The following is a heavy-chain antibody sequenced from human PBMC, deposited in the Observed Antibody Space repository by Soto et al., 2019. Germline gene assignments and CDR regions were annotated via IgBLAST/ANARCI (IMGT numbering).Heavy chain of an antibody. J-gene: IGHJ4*02. D-gene: IGHD1-7*01. CDR1: GFTFSSYD. Sequence: EVQLAESGGGMVQPGGSLRLSCVASGFTFSSYDMHWVRQAPGKGLEYVSSISSNGGTTYYGNSVKGRFTISRDNSTNTLYLKMGSLRAEDMAVYYCVRRVSGNYDYWGQGTLVNVSS. CDR2: ISSNGGTT. CDR3: VRRVSGNYDY. V-gene: IGHV3-64*01.